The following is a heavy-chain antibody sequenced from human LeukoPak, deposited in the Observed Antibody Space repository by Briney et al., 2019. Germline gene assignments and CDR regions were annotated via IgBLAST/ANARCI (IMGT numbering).Heavy chain of an antibody. CDR2: IYSSGST. J-gene: IGHJ4*02. CDR3: ARQAFPKIFDY. D-gene: IGHD3-16*01. V-gene: IGHV4-39*07. Sequence: SETLSLTCTVSGGSISSSSYYWGWIRQPPGKGLEWIGSIYSSGSTNYNPSLKSRVTISVDTSKNQFSLKLSSVTAADTAVYYCARQAFPKIFDYWGQGTLVTVSS. CDR1: GGSISSSSYY.